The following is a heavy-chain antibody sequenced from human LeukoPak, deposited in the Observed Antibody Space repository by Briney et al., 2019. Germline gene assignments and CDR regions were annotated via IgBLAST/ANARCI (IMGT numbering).Heavy chain of an antibody. J-gene: IGHJ4*02. V-gene: IGHV1-46*01. CDR3: ARAFTSGRRFDY. CDR1: GYSFTSYY. Sequence: ASVKVSCKASGYSFTSYYMHWVRQAPGQGLEWMGVINPSAGSTSYTQRFQARATMTRDTSTSTVYMELSSLSSEDTAVYYCARAFTSGRRFDYWGQGTLVTVSS. D-gene: IGHD2-8*01. CDR2: INPSAGST.